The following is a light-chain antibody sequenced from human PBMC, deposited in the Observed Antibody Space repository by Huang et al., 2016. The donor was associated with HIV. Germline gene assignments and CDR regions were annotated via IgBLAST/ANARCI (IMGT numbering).Light chain of an antibody. J-gene: IGKJ1*01. V-gene: IGKV4-1*01. CDR1: QSVLYSSNNKNY. CDR3: QQYYNGRT. Sequence: DIVMAQSPDSLPVSLGERATINCKSSQSVLYSSNNKNYLAWYQQKPGQPPKLLIYWASTRESGVPDRFSGSGSGTDFTLTISSRQAEDVAIYYCQQYYNGRTFGQGTKVKIK. CDR2: WAS.